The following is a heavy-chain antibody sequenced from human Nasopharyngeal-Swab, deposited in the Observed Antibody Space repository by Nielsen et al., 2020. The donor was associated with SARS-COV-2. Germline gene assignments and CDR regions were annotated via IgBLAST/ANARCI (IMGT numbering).Heavy chain of an antibody. V-gene: IGHV3-30*18. CDR1: GFTFSSYG. CDR2: ISYDGSNK. Sequence: GGSLRLSFAASGFTFSSYGMHWVRQAPGKGLEWVAVISYDGSNKYYADSVKGRFTISRDNSKNTLYLQMNSLRAEDTAVYYCAKVLSSGWHYFDYWGQGTLVTVSS. J-gene: IGHJ4*02. CDR3: AKVLSSGWHYFDY. D-gene: IGHD6-19*01.